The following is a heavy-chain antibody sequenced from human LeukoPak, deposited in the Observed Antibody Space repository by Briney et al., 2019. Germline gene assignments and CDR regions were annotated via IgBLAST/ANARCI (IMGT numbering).Heavy chain of an antibody. CDR1: GYTFTGYY. Sequence: ASVKVSCKAPGYTFTGYYIHWVRQAPGQGLEWMGRINPNSGGTNYAQKFQGRVTMTRDTSISTAYMELSRLRSDDTAVYYCARERWRSSSIVADYWGQGTLVTVSS. D-gene: IGHD6-6*01. CDR3: ARERWRSSSIVADY. V-gene: IGHV1-2*06. J-gene: IGHJ4*02. CDR2: INPNSGGT.